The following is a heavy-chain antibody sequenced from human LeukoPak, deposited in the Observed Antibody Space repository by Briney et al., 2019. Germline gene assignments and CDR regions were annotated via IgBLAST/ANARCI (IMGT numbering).Heavy chain of an antibody. Sequence: ASVKVSCKASGYTFTMYYIHWVRQAPGQALECMGCINPNSGGTNYAQKFQGRVTMTRDTSISTAYMELSRLRSDDTAVYYCARSGRQWLVNYFDYWGQGTLVTVSS. CDR2: INPNSGGT. D-gene: IGHD6-19*01. V-gene: IGHV1-2*02. J-gene: IGHJ4*02. CDR3: ARSGRQWLVNYFDY. CDR1: GYTFTMYY.